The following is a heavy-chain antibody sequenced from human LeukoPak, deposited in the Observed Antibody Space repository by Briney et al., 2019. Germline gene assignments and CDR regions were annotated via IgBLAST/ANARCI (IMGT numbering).Heavy chain of an antibody. CDR1: GGTFSSYA. CDR2: IIPILGIA. Sequence: SVKVSCKASGGTFSSYAISWVRQAPGQGLEWMGRIIPILGIANYAQKFQGRVTITADKSTSTAYMELSSLRSEDTAVYYCARHLGGYCSGGSCYQPAFDYWGQGTLVTVSS. J-gene: IGHJ4*02. CDR3: ARHLGGYCSGGSCYQPAFDY. V-gene: IGHV1-69*04. D-gene: IGHD2-15*01.